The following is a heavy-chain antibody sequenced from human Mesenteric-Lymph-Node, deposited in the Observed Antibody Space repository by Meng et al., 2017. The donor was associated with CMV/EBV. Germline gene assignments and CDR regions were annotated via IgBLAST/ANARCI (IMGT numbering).Heavy chain of an antibody. CDR2: INPNSGGT. CDR1: GYTFTGYY. V-gene: IGHV1-2*02. J-gene: IGHJ5*02. CDR3: AREKHGQWLRSDPTGPFDP. D-gene: IGHD5-12*01. Sequence: ASVKVSCKASGYTFTGYYMHWVRQAPGQGLEWMGWINPNSGGTNYAQKFQGRVTMTRDTSISTAYMELSRLRSDDTAVYYCAREKHGQWLRSDPTGPFDPWGQGTLVTVSS.